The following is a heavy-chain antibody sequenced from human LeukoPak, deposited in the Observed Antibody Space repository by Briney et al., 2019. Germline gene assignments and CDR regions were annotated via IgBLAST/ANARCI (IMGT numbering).Heavy chain of an antibody. CDR3: AREVQLERLGFGKEGSAFDY. CDR2: IKQDGSEK. V-gene: IGHV3-7*01. D-gene: IGHD1-1*01. J-gene: IGHJ4*02. Sequence: GSLRLSCAASGFTFSSYWMTWVRQAPGKGLEWVANIKQDGSEKYYVDSVKGRFTISRDNAKNSLYLQMNSLRAEDTAVYYCAREVQLERLGFGKEGSAFDYWGQGTLVTVSS. CDR1: GFTFSSYW.